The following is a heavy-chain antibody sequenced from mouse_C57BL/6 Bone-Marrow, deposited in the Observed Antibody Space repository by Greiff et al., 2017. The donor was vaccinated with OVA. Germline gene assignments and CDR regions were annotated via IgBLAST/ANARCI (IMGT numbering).Heavy chain of an antibody. Sequence: VQLQQPGAELVMPGASVKLSCKASGYTFTSYWMHWVKQRPGQGLEWIGEIDPSDSYTNYNQKFKGKSTLTVDKSSSTAYMQLSSLTSEDSAVYYCARNYYGSSYCWYFDVWGTGTTVTVSS. V-gene: IGHV1-69*01. D-gene: IGHD1-1*01. CDR3: ARNYYGSSYCWYFDV. CDR1: GYTFTSYW. J-gene: IGHJ1*03. CDR2: IDPSDSYT.